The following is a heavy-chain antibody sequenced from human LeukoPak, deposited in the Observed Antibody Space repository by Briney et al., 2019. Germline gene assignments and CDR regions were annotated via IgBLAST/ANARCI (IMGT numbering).Heavy chain of an antibody. Sequence: GGSLRLSCVASGFTFDDYAMHWVRQAPGKGPEWVSGISWNGGAVGYADSVKGRCTISRDNAGNSLYLQLNRLRPEDTAYYYCAKGLVRSVGATHFDSWGQGTLVTVSS. V-gene: IGHV3-9*01. CDR1: GFTFDDYA. CDR2: ISWNGGAV. J-gene: IGHJ4*02. D-gene: IGHD1-26*01. CDR3: AKGLVRSVGATHFDS.